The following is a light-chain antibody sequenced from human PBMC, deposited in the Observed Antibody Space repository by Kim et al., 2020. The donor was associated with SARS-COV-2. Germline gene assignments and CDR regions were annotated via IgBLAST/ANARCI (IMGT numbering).Light chain of an antibody. V-gene: IGKV3-20*01. CDR2: GAS. CDR1: QSVSSNY. J-gene: IGKJ1*01. Sequence: EIVLTQSPGTLSLSPGERATLSCRASQSVSSNYLAWYQQKPGQTPRLLIYGASSRAAGIPDRFSGSGSGTDFTLTINRLEPEDFAVYYCQQYSNSPRTFGQGTKVDIK. CDR3: QQYSNSPRT.